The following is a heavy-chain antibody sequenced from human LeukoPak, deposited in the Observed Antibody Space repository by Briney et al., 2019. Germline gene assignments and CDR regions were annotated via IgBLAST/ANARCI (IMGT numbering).Heavy chain of an antibody. V-gene: IGHV1-69*13. CDR1: GGTFSSYA. Sequence: SVKVSCKASGGTFSSYAISWVRQAPGQGLEWMGGIIPIFGTANYAQKFQGRVTIAADESTSTAYMELSSLRSEDTAVYYCARSFHGQYYFDYWGQGTLVTVSS. D-gene: IGHD3-16*02. CDR3: ARSFHGQYYFDY. J-gene: IGHJ4*02. CDR2: IIPIFGTA.